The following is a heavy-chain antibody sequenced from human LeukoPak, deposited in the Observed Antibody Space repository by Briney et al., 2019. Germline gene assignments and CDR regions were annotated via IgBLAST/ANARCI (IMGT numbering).Heavy chain of an antibody. Sequence: ASVKVSCKASGGTFSSYAISWVRQAPGQGLEWMGGIIPIFGTANYAQKFQGRVTITADESTSTVYMELSSLRSEDTAVYYCATAYGDYGFYYYYYGMDVWGQGTTVTVSS. J-gene: IGHJ6*02. CDR2: IIPIFGTA. V-gene: IGHV1-69*13. D-gene: IGHD4-17*01. CDR1: GGTFSSYA. CDR3: ATAYGDYGFYYYYYGMDV.